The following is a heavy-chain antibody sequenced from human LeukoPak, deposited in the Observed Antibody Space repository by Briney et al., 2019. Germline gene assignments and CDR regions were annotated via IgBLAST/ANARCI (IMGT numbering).Heavy chain of an antibody. D-gene: IGHD5-12*01. Sequence: GGSLRLSCGASGFTFRTSWMHWVRQAPGKGLLWVSFINRDGSSTNYVDSVKGRFTISRDNAKNTLYLQMNRLRDEDTAVYYCATDREYSQEPWGQGTLVIVSS. V-gene: IGHV3-74*01. CDR2: INRDGSST. CDR3: ATDREYSQEP. J-gene: IGHJ5*02. CDR1: GFTFRTSW.